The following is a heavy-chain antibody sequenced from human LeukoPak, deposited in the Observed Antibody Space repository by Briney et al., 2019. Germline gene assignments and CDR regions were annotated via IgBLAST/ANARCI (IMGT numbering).Heavy chain of an antibody. Sequence: SETLSLTCAVYGGSFSGYYWSWIRQPPGRGLEWIGEINHSGSTNYNPSLKSRVTISVDTSKNQFSLKLSSVTAADTAVYYCARPNHKDHCSSTSCYRYFDYWGQGTLVTVSS. CDR1: GGSFSGYY. D-gene: IGHD2-2*02. CDR2: INHSGST. V-gene: IGHV4-34*01. J-gene: IGHJ4*02. CDR3: ARPNHKDHCSSTSCYRYFDY.